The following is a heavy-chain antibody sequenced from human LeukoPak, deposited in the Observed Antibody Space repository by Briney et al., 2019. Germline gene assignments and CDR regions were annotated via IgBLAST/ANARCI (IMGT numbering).Heavy chain of an antibody. CDR2: IYYSGST. CDR1: GGSISSSNW. Sequence: SGTLSLTCAVSGGSISSSNWWSWVRQPPGKGLEWIGYIYYSGSTYYSPSLKSRVTISLDTSKNQFSLRLSSVTAADTAVYSCASSYNDSSGPFDYWGQGTLVTVSS. V-gene: IGHV4-4*02. CDR3: ASSYNDSSGPFDY. J-gene: IGHJ4*02. D-gene: IGHD3-22*01.